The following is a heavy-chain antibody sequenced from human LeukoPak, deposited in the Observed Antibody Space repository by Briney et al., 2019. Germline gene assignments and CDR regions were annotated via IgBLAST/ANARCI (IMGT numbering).Heavy chain of an antibody. J-gene: IGHJ6*02. D-gene: IGHD6-13*01. CDR1: GFTFSSYA. CDR2: ISYDGSNK. CDR3: ARDVGSTYYYYYGMDV. Sequence: GGSLRLSCAASGFTFSSYAMHWVRQAPGKGLEWVAVISYDGSNKYYADSVKGRFTISRDNSKNTLHLQMNSLRAEDTAVYYCARDVGSTYYYYYGMDVWGQGTTVTVSS. V-gene: IGHV3-30-3*01.